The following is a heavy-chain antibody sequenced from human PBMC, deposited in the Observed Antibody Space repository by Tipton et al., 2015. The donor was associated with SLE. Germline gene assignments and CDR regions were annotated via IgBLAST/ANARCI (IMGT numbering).Heavy chain of an antibody. CDR2: INHSGST. J-gene: IGHJ4*02. Sequence: TLSLTCAVYGGSFSGYYWSWIRQAPGTGLEWIGEINHSGSTNYNPSLKSRVTISVDTSKNQFSLKLSSVTAADTAVYYCAIQWELLRIDYWGQGTLVTVSS. V-gene: IGHV4-34*01. CDR1: GGSFSGYY. D-gene: IGHD1-26*01. CDR3: AIQWELLRIDY.